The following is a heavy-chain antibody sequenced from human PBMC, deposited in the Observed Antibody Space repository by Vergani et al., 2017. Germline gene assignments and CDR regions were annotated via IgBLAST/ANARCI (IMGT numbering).Heavy chain of an antibody. Sequence: EVQLLESGGGLVQPGGSLRLSCAASGFTFSTYAMTWVRQAPGKGLEWVSTISSDGGSTYYADSVKGRFTISRYNSKNTLSLQMNSLTAEDTAIYYCAGPQGTSAYYYGGFDYWSQGILVTVSS. CDR2: ISSDGGST. V-gene: IGHV3-23*01. CDR3: AGPQGTSAYYYGGFDY. D-gene: IGHD3-22*01. CDR1: GFTFSTYA. J-gene: IGHJ4*02.